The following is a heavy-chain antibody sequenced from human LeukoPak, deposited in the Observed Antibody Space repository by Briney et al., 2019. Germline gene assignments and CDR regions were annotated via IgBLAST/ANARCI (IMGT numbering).Heavy chain of an antibody. J-gene: IGHJ6*03. D-gene: IGHD3-10*01. Sequence: SETLSLTCAVYSGSFSGYYWSWVRQPPGKGLEWIGEINHSGSTNCNPSLKSRVTISVDTSKNQFSLKLSSVTAADTAVYYCARGFGYGSGSYCTTYYYFYYMDVWGKAATVTVSS. V-gene: IGHV4-34*01. CDR2: INHSGST. CDR3: ARGFGYGSGSYCTTYYYFYYMDV. CDR1: SGSFSGYY.